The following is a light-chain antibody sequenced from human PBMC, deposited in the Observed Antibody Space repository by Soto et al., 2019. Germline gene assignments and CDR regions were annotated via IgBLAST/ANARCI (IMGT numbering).Light chain of an antibody. Sequence: QSALTQPASVSVSPGQSITISCTGTSSDVGAYNYVSWYQPHPGKAPKLMIYEVSDRPSGVSDRFSDSRSGNTASLTNSGLQAEDESDYCCRSYTSSNTWVFGGGTNLTVL. J-gene: IGLJ3*02. CDR3: RSYTSSNTWV. V-gene: IGLV2-14*01. CDR1: SSDVGAYNY. CDR2: EVS.